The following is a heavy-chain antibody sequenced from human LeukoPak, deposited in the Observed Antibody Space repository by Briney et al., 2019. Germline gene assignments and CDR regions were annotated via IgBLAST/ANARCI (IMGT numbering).Heavy chain of an antibody. V-gene: IGHV3-21*01. CDR1: GXTFSSYT. CDR3: AKGSDFDY. D-gene: IGHD1-26*01. J-gene: IGHJ4*02. Sequence: KPGGSLRLSCVASGXTFSSYTMNWGRQAPGKGLEFVSSITRSSDYIYYADSVKGRFTISRDNAKHSVYLQMGSLRAEDTAVYYCAKGSDFDYWGQGTPVTVSS. CDR2: ITRSSDYI.